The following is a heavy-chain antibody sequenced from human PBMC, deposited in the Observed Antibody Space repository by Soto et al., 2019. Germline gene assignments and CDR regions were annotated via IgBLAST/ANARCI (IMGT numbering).Heavy chain of an antibody. Sequence: GGSLRLSCAASGFTFSSHSMNWVRQAPGKGLEWVSSISSSSSYIYYADSVKGRFTISRDNAKNSLYLRMNSLRAEDTAVYYCAIPPHGDYGFDIWGQGTMVTVSS. CDR1: GFTFSSHS. V-gene: IGHV3-21*01. D-gene: IGHD4-17*01. J-gene: IGHJ3*02. CDR3: AIPPHGDYGFDI. CDR2: ISSSSSYI.